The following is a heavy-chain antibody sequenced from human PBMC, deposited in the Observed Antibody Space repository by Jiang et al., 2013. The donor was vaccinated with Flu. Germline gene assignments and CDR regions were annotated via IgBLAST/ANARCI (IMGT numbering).Heavy chain of an antibody. Sequence: TWVRPRRPGRGWSGSQLLVEVVVAHTTXPIREGRFTISRDNSKNTLYLRMNSLRAEDTAVYYCAKHQAGEMATILDYYHGMDVWGQGTTVTVSS. V-gene: IGHV3-23*01. CDR3: AKHQAGEMATILDYYHGMDV. CDR2: LVEVVVA. D-gene: IGHD5-24*01. J-gene: IGHJ6*02.